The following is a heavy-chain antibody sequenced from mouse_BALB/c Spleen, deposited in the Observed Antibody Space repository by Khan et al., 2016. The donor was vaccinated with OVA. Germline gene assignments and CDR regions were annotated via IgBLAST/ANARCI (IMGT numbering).Heavy chain of an antibody. J-gene: IGHJ3*01. CDR3: ARSLNYYGSCFAY. D-gene: IGHD1-2*01. CDR1: GYAFTNYG. CDR2: INTYTGEP. Sequence: QIQLVQSGPELKKPGETVKISCKASGYAFTNYGMNWVKQAPGKGLKWMGWINTYTGEPTYADDFKGRFAFSLEMSASTAYLQIDNLTNEDMATXLCARSLNYYGSCFAYWGLGTPVTVSA. V-gene: IGHV9-1*02.